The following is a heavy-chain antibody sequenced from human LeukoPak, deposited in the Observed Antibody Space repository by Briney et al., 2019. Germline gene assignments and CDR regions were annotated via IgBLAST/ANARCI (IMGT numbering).Heavy chain of an antibody. CDR1: GYIFISHD. V-gene: IGHV1-18*01. CDR3: AREPSSGYRYFDY. Sequence: ASVKVSCKASGYIFISHDVSRVRQAPGQGLEWMGWVNVYNGNTDYAQRLQGRVTMTTDTSTNTAYMELRSLRSDDTAVYYCAREPSSGYRYFDYWGQGTLVTVSS. J-gene: IGHJ4*02. D-gene: IGHD3-22*01. CDR2: VNVYNGNT.